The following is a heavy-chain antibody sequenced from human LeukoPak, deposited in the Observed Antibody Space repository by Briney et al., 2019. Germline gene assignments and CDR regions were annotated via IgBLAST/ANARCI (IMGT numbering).Heavy chain of an antibody. CDR1: GFTFSSYS. CDR3: ARVISYYMDV. Sequence: GVSLGLSCAASGFTFSSYSMHWVRQAPGKALEWVSSISSSSSYIYYADSVKGRFTNSRDNAKNSLYLQMNSQRAEDTAVYYCARVISYYMDVWGKGTTVTVSS. J-gene: IGHJ6*03. V-gene: IGHV3-21*01. CDR2: ISSSSSYI.